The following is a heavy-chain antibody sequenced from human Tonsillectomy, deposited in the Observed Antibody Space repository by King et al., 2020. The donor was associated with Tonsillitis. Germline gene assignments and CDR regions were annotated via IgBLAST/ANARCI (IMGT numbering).Heavy chain of an antibody. V-gene: IGHV4-59*01. J-gene: IGHJ4*02. CDR3: ARGDYVWWSYPRARDH. D-gene: IGHD3-16*02. Sequence: VQLQESGPGLVKPSETLSLTCTVSGGSISSYYWSWIRQPPGKGLEWIGYIYYSGSTNYNHPLKSRVTISVDTSKNQFSLKMSTLTAADTAGYYCARGDYVWWSYPRARDHWAQGTLDTVSS. CDR1: GGSISSYY. CDR2: IYYSGST.